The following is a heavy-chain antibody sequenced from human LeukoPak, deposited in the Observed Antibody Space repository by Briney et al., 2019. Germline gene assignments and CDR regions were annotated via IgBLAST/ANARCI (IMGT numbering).Heavy chain of an antibody. Sequence: GGSLRLSCAASGFTFRVYEMRWVRQAPGKGLEWVSYISGRGDTIYYADSVKGRFTISRDNARNSLYLQMNSLRSEDTALYYCARGDYYGSQNYTYDIWGQGTMVTVSS. D-gene: IGHD3-10*01. V-gene: IGHV3-48*03. J-gene: IGHJ3*02. CDR2: ISGRGDTI. CDR3: ARGDYYGSQNYTYDI. CDR1: GFTFRVYE.